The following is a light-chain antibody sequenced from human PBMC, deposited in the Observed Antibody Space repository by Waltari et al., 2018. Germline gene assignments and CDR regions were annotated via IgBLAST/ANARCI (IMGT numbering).Light chain of an antibody. CDR1: QNINTW. CDR3: LQYNGEPRT. CDR2: KAS. J-gene: IGKJ1*01. Sequence: DIQMTQSPSTLSASVGDRLTITCRASQNINTWLAWHQQKPGKAPKLLIYKASSLESGVPSRFSGSGSGTEFTLTISSLQPDDFATYYCLQYNGEPRTFGQGTKVEVK. V-gene: IGKV1-5*03.